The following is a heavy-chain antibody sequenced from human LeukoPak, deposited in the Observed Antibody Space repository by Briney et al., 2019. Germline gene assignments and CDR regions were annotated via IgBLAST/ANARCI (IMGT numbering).Heavy chain of an antibody. CDR2: INPNSGGT. D-gene: IGHD2-15*01. Sequence: GASVKVSCKASGYTFTGYYMHWVRQAPGQGLEWMGWINPNSGGTNYAQKFQGRVTMTRDTSISTAYMELSRLRSDDTAVYYCARDPGYCSGGSCQNFDYWGQGTLVTVSS. CDR3: ARDPGYCSGGSCQNFDY. J-gene: IGHJ4*02. CDR1: GYTFTGYY. V-gene: IGHV1-2*02.